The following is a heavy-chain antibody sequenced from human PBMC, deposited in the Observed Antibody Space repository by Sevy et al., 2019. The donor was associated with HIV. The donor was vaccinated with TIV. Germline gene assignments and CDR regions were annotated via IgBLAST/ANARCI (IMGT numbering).Heavy chain of an antibody. Sequence: ASVKVSCKTSGYTFSSHGISWVRQAPGEGLEWMGWISGYNGNTDYAQKLQDRVTMTTDTSTTTAYMELRSLRSDDTAVYYCARGSSYDKRDHFDHWGQGTLVTVSS. CDR2: ISGYNGNT. CDR3: ARGSSYDKRDHFDH. D-gene: IGHD3-16*01. CDR1: GYTFSSHG. J-gene: IGHJ4*02. V-gene: IGHV1-18*04.